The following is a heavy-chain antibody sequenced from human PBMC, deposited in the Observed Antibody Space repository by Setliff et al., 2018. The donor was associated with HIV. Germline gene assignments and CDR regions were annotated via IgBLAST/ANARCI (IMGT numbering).Heavy chain of an antibody. D-gene: IGHD3-10*01. CDR1: GFTFSSYE. J-gene: IGHJ6*02. CDR2: ISSSGNAI. V-gene: IGHV3-48*03. CDR3: ARDTYYTLRGMDV. Sequence: GGSLRLSCAASGFTFSSYEMNWVRQAPGKGLEWVSYISSSGNAIYYADSVKGRFTISRDNAKNSLYLQMNSLRAEDTAVYYCARDTYYTLRGMDVWDQGTTVTVS.